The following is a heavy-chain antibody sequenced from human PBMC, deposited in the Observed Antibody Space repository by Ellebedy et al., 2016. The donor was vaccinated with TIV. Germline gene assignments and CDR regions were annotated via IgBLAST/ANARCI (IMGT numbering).Heavy chain of an antibody. CDR2: ISSSDHYI. CDR1: GFIFSSYS. D-gene: IGHD2/OR15-2a*01. CDR3: ARESCNNITCYFDY. Sequence: PGGSLRLSCAASGFIFSSYSMNWVRQAPGKGLEWVSSISSSDHYIHYADSVKGRFTISRDNSKNTLFLQMNSLRAEDTAVYYCARESCNNITCYFDYWGLGTLVTVSS. V-gene: IGHV3-21*01. J-gene: IGHJ4*02.